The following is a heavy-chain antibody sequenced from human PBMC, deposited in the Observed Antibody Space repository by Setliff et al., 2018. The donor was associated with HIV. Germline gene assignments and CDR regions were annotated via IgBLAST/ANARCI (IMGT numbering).Heavy chain of an antibody. J-gene: IGHJ3*02. CDR1: GGSINSRSYS. CDR3: AREGTYSGTYWVRRVASFDI. Sequence: SETLSLTCTVSGGSINSRSYSWGWIRQPPGKGLEWIGSFYYTGSTYYNPSLRSRVTISADTPKNQFSLKLSSVTAADTAVYYCAREGTYSGTYWVRRVASFDIWGQGTMVTVSS. V-gene: IGHV4-39*07. D-gene: IGHD1-26*01. CDR2: FYYTGST.